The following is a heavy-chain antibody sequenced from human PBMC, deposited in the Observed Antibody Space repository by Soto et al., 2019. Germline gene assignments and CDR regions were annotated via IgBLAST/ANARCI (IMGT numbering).Heavy chain of an antibody. D-gene: IGHD1-1*01. CDR1: GFTFSSYE. CDR2: ISSSGNVI. CDR3: ARIGAYNYFEF. J-gene: IGHJ4*02. Sequence: GSLRLSCTASGFTFSSYEMNWVRQAPGKGLEWVSYISSSGNVIFYTDSVKGRFTISRDNAKNSLYLHMNSLRAEDTAVYYCARIGAYNYFEFCGQGT. V-gene: IGHV3-48*03.